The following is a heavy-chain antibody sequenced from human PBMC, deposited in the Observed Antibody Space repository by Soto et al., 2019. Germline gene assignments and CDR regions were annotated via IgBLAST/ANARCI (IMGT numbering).Heavy chain of an antibody. J-gene: IGHJ6*02. V-gene: IGHV3-33*01. D-gene: IGHD3-22*01. CDR3: ARDLSTMIVVVHYYGMDV. CDR1: GFTFSSYG. Sequence: GGSLRLSCAASGFTFSSYGMHWVRQAPGKGLEWVAVICYDGSNKYYADSVKGRFTISRDNSKNTLYLQMNSRRAEDTAVYYCARDLSTMIVVVHYYGMDVWGQGTTVTVSS. CDR2: ICYDGSNK.